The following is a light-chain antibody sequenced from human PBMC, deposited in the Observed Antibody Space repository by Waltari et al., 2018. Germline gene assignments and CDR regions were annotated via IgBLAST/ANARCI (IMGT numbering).Light chain of an antibody. Sequence: SSGLTQDPAVSVALGQTIRITCRGDSLRTSYASWYQVKTGQAPVLVRFGKEKRPSGVPDRISGERSETTSSLIITGAQAEDEADYYCSSRNGRASQVVFAGGTKVTVL. V-gene: IGLV3-19*01. J-gene: IGLJ2*01. CDR2: GKE. CDR1: SLRTSY. CDR3: SSRNGRASQVV.